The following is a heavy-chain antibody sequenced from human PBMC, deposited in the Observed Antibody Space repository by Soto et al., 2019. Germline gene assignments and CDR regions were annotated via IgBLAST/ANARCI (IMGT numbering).Heavy chain of an antibody. J-gene: IGHJ4*02. V-gene: IGHV1-46*02. CDR2: IRPSGGGT. D-gene: IGHD6-19*01. Sequence: GASVKVSCKPSGYTFNTYYLHWVRQAPGQALEWMGVIRPSGGGTTYAQKFLGRVTVTRDTSTSTVFMELSSLRSDDTAVYYCASAGGLGAVAVDYWGQGTLVTVSS. CDR3: ASAGGLGAVAVDY. CDR1: GYTFNTYY.